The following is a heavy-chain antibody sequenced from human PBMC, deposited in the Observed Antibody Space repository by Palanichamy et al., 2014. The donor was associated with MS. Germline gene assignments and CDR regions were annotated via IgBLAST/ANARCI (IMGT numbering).Heavy chain of an antibody. D-gene: IGHD5/OR15-5a*01. V-gene: IGHV4-39*01. CDR1: GGSISRSTYT. CDR2: ISYSGST. CDR3: AGRGVYENYFDY. Sequence: QLQLQESGPGLVKPSETLSLTCTVSGGSISRSTYTWDWIRQPPGKGLEWIGNISYSGSTYYNPSLKSRVTISVDASKSQFSLQLSSVTAADTAVFYCAGRGVYENYFDYWGQGTLVTVSS. J-gene: IGHJ4*02.